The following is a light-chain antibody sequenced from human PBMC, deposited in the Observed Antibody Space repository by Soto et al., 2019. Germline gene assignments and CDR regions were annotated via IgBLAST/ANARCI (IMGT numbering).Light chain of an antibody. Sequence: QSVLTQPPSASGSPGQSVTISCTGTSSDVGGYNFVSWYQQHPGKAPKLIIYEVNKRPSGVPDRFSGSKSGNTASLTVSGLQAEDEADYYCSSYAGINIFWVLGGGTKVTVL. CDR3: SSYAGINIFWV. CDR1: SSDVGGYNF. J-gene: IGLJ3*02. CDR2: EVN. V-gene: IGLV2-8*01.